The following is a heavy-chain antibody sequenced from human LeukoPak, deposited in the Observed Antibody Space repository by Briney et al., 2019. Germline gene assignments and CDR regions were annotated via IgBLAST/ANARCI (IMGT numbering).Heavy chain of an antibody. CDR2: IWFDGSIK. Sequence: PGGSLRLSCAASGFTFSTYGMHWVRQAPGKGLEWVAVIWFDGSIKYYADSVKGRFTISRDNSKNTLYLQMNSLRAEDTAVYYCARDPPVLRYFDWSAGFDYWGQGTLVTVSS. D-gene: IGHD3-9*01. J-gene: IGHJ4*02. V-gene: IGHV3-33*01. CDR1: GFTFSTYG. CDR3: ARDPPVLRYFDWSAGFDY.